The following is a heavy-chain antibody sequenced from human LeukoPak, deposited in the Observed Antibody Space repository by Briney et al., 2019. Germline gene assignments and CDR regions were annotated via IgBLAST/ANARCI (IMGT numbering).Heavy chain of an antibody. CDR3: ARRKAFYGMDV. J-gene: IGHJ6*02. Sequence: PSETLSLTCAVSGGSFSGYYWNWIRQPPGNGLEWIGEINPSGGTNYSPSLKSRVTISVDTSKNQFSLKLSSVTAADTAVYYCARRKAFYGMDVWGQGTTVTVSS. CDR1: GGSFSGYY. CDR2: INPSGGT. V-gene: IGHV4-34*01.